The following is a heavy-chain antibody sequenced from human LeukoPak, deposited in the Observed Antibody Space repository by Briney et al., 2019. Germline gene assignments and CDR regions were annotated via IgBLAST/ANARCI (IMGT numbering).Heavy chain of an antibody. V-gene: IGHV3-48*01. D-gene: IGHD6-19*01. Sequence: GGSLRLSCAASGFTFSSYSMNWVRQAPGKGLEWVSYISSSSTTIYYADSVKGRFTISRDNAKNSLYLQMNSLRAEDTAVYYCARAPGGYSSGWYGYWGQGTLVTVSS. CDR2: ISSSSTTI. CDR1: GFTFSSYS. J-gene: IGHJ4*02. CDR3: ARAPGGYSSGWYGY.